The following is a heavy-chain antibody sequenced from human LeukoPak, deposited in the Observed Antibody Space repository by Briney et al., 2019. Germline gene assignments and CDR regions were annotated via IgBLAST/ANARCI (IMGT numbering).Heavy chain of an antibody. J-gene: IGHJ4*02. CDR2: VYPLDSET. V-gene: IGHV5-51*01. CDR1: GYSFNTFM. D-gene: IGHD1-14*01. Sequence: GESLKISCQTSGYSFNTFMIGWVRQAPGRGLEWMGLVYPLDSETRYGPSFQGQVTISADKSTSSAFLQWDSLKASDTAMYYCVRHNTGADYWGQGTLVTVSS. CDR3: VRHNTGADY.